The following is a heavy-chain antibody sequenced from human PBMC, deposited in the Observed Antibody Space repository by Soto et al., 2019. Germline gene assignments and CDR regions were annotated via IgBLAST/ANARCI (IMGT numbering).Heavy chain of an antibody. CDR2: ISDSGST. V-gene: IGHV3-23*01. CDR1: GFTFSSYA. CDR3: AKGGEGYCSGTSCLYHMDA. D-gene: IGHD2-15*01. J-gene: IGHJ6*03. Sequence: GGALRLSCAASGFTFSSYAMSWVRQAPGKGLEWVSTISDSGSTYYADSVKGRFTISRDISKNTLYVQMSSLRAEDTAVYYCAKGGEGYCSGTSCLYHMDAWGKGTTVTVSS.